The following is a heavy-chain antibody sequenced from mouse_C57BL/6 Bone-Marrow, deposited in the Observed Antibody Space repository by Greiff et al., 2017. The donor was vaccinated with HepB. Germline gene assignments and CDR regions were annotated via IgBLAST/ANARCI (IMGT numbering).Heavy chain of an antibody. CDR2: IYPRSGNT. CDR3: ARDPPYYYGSSPFAY. Sequence: LQESGAELARPGASVKLSCKASGYTFTSYGISWVKQRTGQGLEWIGEIYPRSGNTYYNEKFKGKATLTADKSSSTAYMELRSLTSEDSAVYYCARDPPYYYGSSPFAYWGQGTLVTVSA. CDR1: GYTFTSYG. D-gene: IGHD1-1*01. J-gene: IGHJ3*01. V-gene: IGHV1-81*01.